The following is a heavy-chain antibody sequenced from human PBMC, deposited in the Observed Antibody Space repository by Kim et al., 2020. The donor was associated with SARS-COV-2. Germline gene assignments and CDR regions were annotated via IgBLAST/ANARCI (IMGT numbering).Heavy chain of an antibody. CDR2: ISYDGSNK. CDR3: AKKMTTVTTFDY. CDR1: GFTFSSYG. V-gene: IGHV3-30*18. J-gene: IGHJ4*02. Sequence: GGSLRLSCAASGFTFSSYGMHWARQAPGKGLEWVAVISYDGSNKYYADSVKGRFTISRDNSKNTLYLQMNSLRAEDTAVYYCAKKMTTVTTFDYWGQGTLVTVSS. D-gene: IGHD4-17*01.